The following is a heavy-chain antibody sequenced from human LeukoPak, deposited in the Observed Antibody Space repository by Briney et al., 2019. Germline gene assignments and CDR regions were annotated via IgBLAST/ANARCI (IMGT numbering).Heavy chain of an antibody. CDR1: GGSPSSHY. V-gene: IGHV4-59*11. J-gene: IGHJ4*02. Sequence: SETLSLTCTVSGGSPSSHYWSWIRQPPGKGLEWIGYIYYTGSTKYNPSLSGRVTISIDTSKNQFSLKLTSVTAADTAVYYCARGSNSGSYWGPYYFDYWGQGTLVTVSS. CDR2: IYYTGST. D-gene: IGHD1-26*01. CDR3: ARGSNSGSYWGPYYFDY.